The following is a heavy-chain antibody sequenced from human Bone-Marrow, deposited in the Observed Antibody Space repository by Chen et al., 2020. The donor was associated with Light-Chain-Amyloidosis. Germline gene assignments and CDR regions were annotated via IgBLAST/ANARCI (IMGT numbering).Heavy chain of an antibody. CDR3: ARRRDGYNFDY. V-gene: IGHV5-51*01. CDR1: GYTFPNYW. CDR2: IYPDDSDA. Sequence: EVQLEQSVPEVKKPGQSLKISCKGSGYTFPNYWIGWVRQMPGKGLEWMGVIYPDDSDARYSPSFEGQVTISADKSITTAYLQWRSLKASYTAMYYCARRRDGYNFDYWGQGTLVTVSS. J-gene: IGHJ4*02. D-gene: IGHD5-12*01.